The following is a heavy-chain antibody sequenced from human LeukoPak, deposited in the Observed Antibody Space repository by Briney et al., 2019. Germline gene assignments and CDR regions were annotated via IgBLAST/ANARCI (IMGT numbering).Heavy chain of an antibody. CDR3: VRDLVGATSDY. Sequence: GGTLRLSCVASGFTFSRHGMNWVRQAPGKGLEWVSGISPSGDIKYYADSVKGRFTISRDNAKKSLYLQMNSLRAEDTAVYYCVRDLVGATSDYWGQGTLVTVSS. CDR1: GFTFSRHG. D-gene: IGHD1-26*01. V-gene: IGHV3-21*01. CDR2: ISPSGDIK. J-gene: IGHJ4*02.